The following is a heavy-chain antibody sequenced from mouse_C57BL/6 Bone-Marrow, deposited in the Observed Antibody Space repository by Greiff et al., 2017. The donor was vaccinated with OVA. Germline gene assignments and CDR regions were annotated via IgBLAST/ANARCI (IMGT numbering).Heavy chain of an antibody. CDR2: ISSGGSYT. CDR1: GFTFSSYG. J-gene: IGHJ1*03. V-gene: IGHV5-6*01. Sequence: EVQGVESGGDLVKPGGSLKLSCAASGFTFSSYGMSWVRQTPDKRLEWVATISSGGSYTYYPDSVKGRFTISRDNAKNTLYLQMSSLKSEDTAMYYCARLHYYGSSLEYFDVWGTGTTVTVSS. CDR3: ARLHYYGSSLEYFDV. D-gene: IGHD1-1*01.